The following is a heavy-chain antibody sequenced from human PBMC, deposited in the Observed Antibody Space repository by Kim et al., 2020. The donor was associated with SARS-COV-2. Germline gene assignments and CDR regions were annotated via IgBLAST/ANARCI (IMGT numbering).Heavy chain of an antibody. CDR3: ARSYYGSGSFD. Sequence: TKYSQKFQGRVTITRDTSASTAYMELSSLRSEDTAVYYCARSYYGSGSFDWGQGTLVTVSS. D-gene: IGHD3-10*01. V-gene: IGHV1-3*01. J-gene: IGHJ4*02. CDR2: T.